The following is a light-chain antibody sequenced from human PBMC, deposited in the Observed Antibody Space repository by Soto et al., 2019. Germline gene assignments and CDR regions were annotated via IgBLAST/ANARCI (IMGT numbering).Light chain of an antibody. J-gene: IGKJ4*01. CDR3: QQYGSSPLT. CDR2: GAS. Sequence: EIVLTQSPGTLSLSPGETDTLSCRASQSVSSSYLAWYQQKPGQAPRLLIYGASSRATGIPDRFSGSGSGTDFTLTISRLEPEDFPVYYCQQYGSSPLTFGGGTKVEIK. V-gene: IGKV3-20*01. CDR1: QSVSSSY.